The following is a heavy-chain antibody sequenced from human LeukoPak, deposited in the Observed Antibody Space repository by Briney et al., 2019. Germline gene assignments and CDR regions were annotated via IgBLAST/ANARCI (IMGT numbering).Heavy chain of an antibody. CDR2: IIPIFGTA. J-gene: IGHJ4*02. Sequence: PSASVKVSCKASGGTFSSYAISWVRQAPGQGLEWMGRIIPIFGTANYAQKFQGRVTITTDESTSTAYMELSSLRSEDTAVYYCAMGWWELRHFDYWGQGTLVTVSS. D-gene: IGHD1-26*01. V-gene: IGHV1-69*05. CDR1: GGTFSSYA. CDR3: AMGWWELRHFDY.